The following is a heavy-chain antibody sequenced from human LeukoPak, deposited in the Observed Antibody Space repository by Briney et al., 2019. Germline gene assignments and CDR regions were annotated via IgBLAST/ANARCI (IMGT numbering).Heavy chain of an antibody. CDR1: GFTFSSYA. CDR3: AKYGPQDSGSSHFDY. Sequence: GGSLRLSCAASGFTFSSYAMHWVRQAPGKGLEWVAVISYDGSNKYYADSVKGRFTTSRDNSKNTLFLQMNSLRAEDTAIYYCAKYGPQDSGSSHFDYWGQGALVTVSS. CDR2: ISYDGSNK. J-gene: IGHJ4*02. D-gene: IGHD1-26*01. V-gene: IGHV3-30-3*02.